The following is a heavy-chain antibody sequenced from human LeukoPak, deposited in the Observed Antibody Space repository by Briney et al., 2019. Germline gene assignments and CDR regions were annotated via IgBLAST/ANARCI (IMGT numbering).Heavy chain of an antibody. CDR3: AADCSSTSCPG. Sequence: GASVKVSCKASGGTFSSYAISWVRQAPGQGLEWMGGIIPIFGTANYAQKFQGRVTITTDKSTSTAYMELSSLRSEDTAVYYCAADCSSTSCPGWGQGTLVTVSS. CDR1: GGTFSSYA. D-gene: IGHD2-2*01. V-gene: IGHV1-69*05. J-gene: IGHJ4*02. CDR2: IIPIFGTA.